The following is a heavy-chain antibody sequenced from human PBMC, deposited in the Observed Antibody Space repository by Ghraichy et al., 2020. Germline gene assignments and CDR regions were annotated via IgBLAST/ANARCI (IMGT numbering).Heavy chain of an antibody. CDR2: TYYRSKWYY. CDR3: AKRGAWGTLDI. J-gene: IGHJ3*02. CDR1: GDSVSSDTAT. D-gene: IGHD3-16*01. V-gene: IGHV6-1*01. Sequence: SETLSLTCVISGDSVSSDTATWNWIRQSPSRGLEWLGRTYYRSKWYYDYGTSVKSRASISPDTSKNQFSLQLNFVTPDDTAVYYCAKRGAWGTLDIWGQGTMVTVSP.